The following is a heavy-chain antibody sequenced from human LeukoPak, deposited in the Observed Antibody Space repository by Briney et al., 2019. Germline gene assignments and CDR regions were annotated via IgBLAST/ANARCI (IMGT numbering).Heavy chain of an antibody. CDR1: GGSISSYY. Sequence: SETLSLTCTVSGGSISSYYWSWIRQPPGKGLEWIGYIYYSGSTNYSPSLKSRVTISVDTSKNQFSLKLSSVTAADTAVYYCASSGYSYGYFDYWGQGTLVTVSS. J-gene: IGHJ4*02. V-gene: IGHV4-59*08. D-gene: IGHD5-18*01. CDR2: IYYSGST. CDR3: ASSGYSYGYFDY.